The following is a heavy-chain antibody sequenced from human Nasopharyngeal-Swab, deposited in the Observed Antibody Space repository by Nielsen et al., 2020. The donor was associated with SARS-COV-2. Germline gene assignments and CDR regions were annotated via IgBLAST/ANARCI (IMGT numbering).Heavy chain of an antibody. J-gene: IGHJ6*04. CDR2: ITSGNSV. CDR3: ARAGGV. V-gene: IGHV3-69-1*01. D-gene: IGHD3-16*01. Sequence: WIRQPPGKGLQWISYITSGNSVQYADSVRGRFTISRDNSKNTLYLQMNSLRAEDTAVYYCARAGGVWGKGTTVTVSS.